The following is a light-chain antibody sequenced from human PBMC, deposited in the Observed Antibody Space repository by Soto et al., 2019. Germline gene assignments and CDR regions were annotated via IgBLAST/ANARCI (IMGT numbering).Light chain of an antibody. CDR2: GAS. V-gene: IGKV3-15*01. Sequence: EIVMTQSPATLSVSPGERATLSCRASQSVSSNLAWYQQKPGQAPRLLIYGASTRATGIPARFSGSGSGTEFTLTISSLRSEDFAVYYCQQYNKWPPRTFGQGTKLEIK. CDR3: QQYNKWPPRT. CDR1: QSVSSN. J-gene: IGKJ2*01.